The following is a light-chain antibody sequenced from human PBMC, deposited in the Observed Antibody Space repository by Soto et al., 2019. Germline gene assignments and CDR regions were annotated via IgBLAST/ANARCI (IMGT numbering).Light chain of an antibody. CDR2: AAS. V-gene: IGKV1-17*03. CDR1: QGISNY. J-gene: IGKJ1*01. Sequence: DIQMTQSPSAMSASVGDRVTITCRASQGISNYLAWFQQKPGKVPKRLIYAASSLQNGVPSRVIGSGSWEEFTLTIGSLQPEGFATYYCLQHNSYPRTVGQGTKVEIK. CDR3: LQHNSYPRT.